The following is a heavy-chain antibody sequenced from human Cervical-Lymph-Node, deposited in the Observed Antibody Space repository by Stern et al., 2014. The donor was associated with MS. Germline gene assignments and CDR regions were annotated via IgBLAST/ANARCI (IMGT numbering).Heavy chain of an antibody. J-gene: IGHJ4*02. V-gene: IGHV3-53*01. CDR3: ARDTSSPERSDW. CDR2: ITNFGST. D-gene: IGHD1-1*01. CDR1: GFTVSRAY. Sequence: EVQLVESGGGVIQPGGSLRLSCIASGFTVSRAYMTWVRQAPGKGLELVSLITNFGSTFYTDSVKGRFTISRDDSKNTVYLHMTSLRAEDTAMYYCARDTSSPERSDWWGQGTLVTVSS.